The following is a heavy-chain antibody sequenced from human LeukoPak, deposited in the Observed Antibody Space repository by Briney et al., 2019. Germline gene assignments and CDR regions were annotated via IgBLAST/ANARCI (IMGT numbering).Heavy chain of an antibody. CDR1: GFTFSSYS. J-gene: IGHJ4*02. Sequence: GGSLRLSCAASGFTFSSYSMNWVRQAPGKGLEWVSYISSSTIYYADSVKGRFTISRDNAKNSLYLQMNSLRDEDTAVYYCARVQGVSRDYWGQGTLVTVSS. CDR3: ARVQGVSRDY. D-gene: IGHD2-8*01. CDR2: ISSSTI. V-gene: IGHV3-48*02.